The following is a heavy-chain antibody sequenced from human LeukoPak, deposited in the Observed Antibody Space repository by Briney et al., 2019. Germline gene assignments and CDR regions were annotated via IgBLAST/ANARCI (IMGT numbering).Heavy chain of an antibody. Sequence: SETLFLTCAVYGGSFSGYYWSWIRQPPGKGPEWIGEINHSGSTDYNPSLTSRVTISVDTSKNQFSLKLSSVTAADTAVYYCARGVYSSINVSFDYWGQGTLVTVSS. J-gene: IGHJ4*02. CDR2: INHSGST. D-gene: IGHD5-18*01. V-gene: IGHV4-34*01. CDR1: GGSFSGYY. CDR3: ARGVYSSINVSFDY.